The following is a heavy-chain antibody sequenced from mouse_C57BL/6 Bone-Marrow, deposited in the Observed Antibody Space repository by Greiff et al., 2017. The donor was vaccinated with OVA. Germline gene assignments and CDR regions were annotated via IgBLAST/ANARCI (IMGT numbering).Heavy chain of an antibody. Sequence: QVQLQQPGAELVRPGSSVKLSCKASGYTFTSYWMHWVKQRPIQGLEWIGNIDPSDSETHYNQKFKDKATLTVDKSSSTAYMQLSSLTSEDSAVYYCARWDYGSSSWFAYWGQGTLVTVSA. J-gene: IGHJ3*01. V-gene: IGHV1-52*01. CDR3: ARWDYGSSSWFAY. CDR2: IDPSDSET. CDR1: GYTFTSYW. D-gene: IGHD1-1*01.